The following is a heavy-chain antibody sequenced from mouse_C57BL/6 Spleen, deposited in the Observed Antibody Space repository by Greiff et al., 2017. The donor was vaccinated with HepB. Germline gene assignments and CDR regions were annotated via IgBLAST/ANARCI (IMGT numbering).Heavy chain of an antibody. J-gene: IGHJ2*01. Sequence: EVQLQQSGPELVKPGASVKISCKASGYTFTDYYMNWVKQSHGKSLEWIGDINPNNGGTSYNQKFKGKATLTVDKSSSTAYMELRSLTSEDSAVYYCASPYYGNYVFDYWGQGTTLTVSS. V-gene: IGHV1-26*01. CDR2: INPNNGGT. CDR1: GYTFTDYY. CDR3: ASPYYGNYVFDY. D-gene: IGHD2-10*01.